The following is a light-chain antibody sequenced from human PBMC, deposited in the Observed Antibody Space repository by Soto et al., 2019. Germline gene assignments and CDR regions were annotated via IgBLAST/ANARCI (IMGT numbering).Light chain of an antibody. V-gene: IGKV3-20*01. J-gene: IGKJ5*01. CDR2: GVS. Sequence: EIVLTQSPGTLSLSPGERATLSCRASQSVSTGHLAWYQQKRGQAPRLLIYGVSSRATGIPDSVSGSGSGTDFTLTINRFEPDDFALYYCHVDDVSPTFGQGTRLEIK. CDR3: HVDDVSPT. CDR1: QSVSTGH.